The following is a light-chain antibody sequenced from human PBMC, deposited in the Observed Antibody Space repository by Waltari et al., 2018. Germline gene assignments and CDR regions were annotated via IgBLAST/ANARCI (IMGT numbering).Light chain of an antibody. Sequence: LTQPPSVSVSPGQTASIPCPGTTLGAIYVFWYQQVAGQSPVMVPYQDSKRPSGIPERFSGSNSGNTATLTISGTQAMDEANYYCQVWDSSTLVFGGGTKLTVL. CDR2: QDS. V-gene: IGLV3-1*01. J-gene: IGLJ2*01. CDR1: TLGAIY. CDR3: QVWDSSTLV.